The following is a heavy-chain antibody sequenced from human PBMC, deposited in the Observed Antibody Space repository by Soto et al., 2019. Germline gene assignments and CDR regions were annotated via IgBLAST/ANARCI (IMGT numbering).Heavy chain of an antibody. CDR1: GFTFISYA. D-gene: IGHD6-19*01. J-gene: IGHJ6*02. CDR2: ISYDGSNK. Sequence: PGGSLRLSCAASGFTFISYAMHFFRHSPGKGLEWVAVISYDGSNKYYADSVKGRFTISRDNSKNTLYLQMNSLRAEDTAVYYCARAIRMGVAGTVDVWGQGTTVTVSS. V-gene: IGHV3-30-3*01. CDR3: ARAIRMGVAGTVDV.